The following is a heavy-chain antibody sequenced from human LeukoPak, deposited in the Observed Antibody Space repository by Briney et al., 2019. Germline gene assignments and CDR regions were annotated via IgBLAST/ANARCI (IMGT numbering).Heavy chain of an antibody. J-gene: IGHJ4*02. D-gene: IGHD2-2*01. CDR3: ARGVGVVPAASLFDY. V-gene: IGHV4-34*01. CDR2: INHSGST. CDR1: GGSFSGYY. Sequence: SETLSLTCAVYGGSFSGYYWSWIRQPPGKGLEWIGEINHSGSTNYNPSLKSQVTISVDTSKNQFSLKLSSVTAADTAVYYCARGVGVVPAASLFDYWGQGTLVTVSS.